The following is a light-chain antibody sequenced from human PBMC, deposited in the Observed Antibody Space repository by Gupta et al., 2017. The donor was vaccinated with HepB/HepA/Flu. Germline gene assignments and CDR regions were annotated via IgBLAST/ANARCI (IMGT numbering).Light chain of an antibody. CDR1: QIISSSY. J-gene: IGKJ1*01. Sequence: EIVLMQSPGTLSLSPGERATLSCRASQIISSSYLAWYQQKPGQAPRLLIYQTSSRATGIPDRFSGSGSGTDFTLTISRLEPEDFAVYYCQQFGSSPWTFGLGTKVEIK. CDR3: QQFGSSPWT. CDR2: QTS. V-gene: IGKV3-20*01.